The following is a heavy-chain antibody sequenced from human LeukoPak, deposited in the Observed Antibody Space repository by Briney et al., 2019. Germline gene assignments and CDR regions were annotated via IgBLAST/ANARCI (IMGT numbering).Heavy chain of an antibody. D-gene: IGHD2-15*01. V-gene: IGHV4-39*01. CDR2: MYYSGTT. CDR3: ARHNVAATLFDY. J-gene: IGHJ4*02. Sequence: SETLSLTCTVSGGSISSGSYYWGWIRQPPGKGLEWIGSMYYSGTTYYNPSVKSRVTIFVDTSKNQFSLKLSSVTAADTAVYYCARHNVAATLFDYWGQGTLVTVSS. CDR1: GGSISSGSYY.